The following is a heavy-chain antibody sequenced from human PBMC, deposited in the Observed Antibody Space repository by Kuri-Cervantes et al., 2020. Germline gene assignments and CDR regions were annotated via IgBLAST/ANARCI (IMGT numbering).Heavy chain of an antibody. CDR1: GFTFSSYA. Sequence: GGSLRLSCAASGFTFSSYAMHWVRQAPGKGPEWVAVISYDGSNKYYADSVKGRFTISRDNSKNTLYLQMNSLRAEDTAVYYCARDRGDQLLLDYWGQGTLVTVSS. CDR3: ARDRGDQLLLDY. D-gene: IGHD2-2*01. J-gene: IGHJ4*02. CDR2: ISYDGSNK. V-gene: IGHV3-30-3*01.